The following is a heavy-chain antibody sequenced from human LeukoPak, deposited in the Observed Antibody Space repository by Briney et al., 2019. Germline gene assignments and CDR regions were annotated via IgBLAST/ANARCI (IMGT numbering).Heavy chain of an antibody. Sequence: GSSVKVSCKASGGTFSSYAISWVRQAPGQGLEWMGGIIPIFGTANYAQKFQGRVTVTTDESTSTAYMELSSLRSEDTAVYYCARGRGSITIFGVVIGYFDYWGQGTLVTVSS. CDR2: IIPIFGTA. CDR3: ARGRGSITIFGVVIGYFDY. J-gene: IGHJ4*02. V-gene: IGHV1-69*05. D-gene: IGHD3-3*01. CDR1: GGTFSSYA.